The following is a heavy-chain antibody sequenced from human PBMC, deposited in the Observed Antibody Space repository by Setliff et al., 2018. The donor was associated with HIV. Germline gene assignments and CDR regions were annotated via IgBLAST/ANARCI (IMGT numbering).Heavy chain of an antibody. CDR1: GFAFSSHA. Sequence: LRLSCAASGFAFSSHAMNWVRQAPGKGLEWVSAISGSGVSTYSADSVKGRFTISRDNSKNTLYLQLTSLRAEDTAVYYCATSPAAVTPRFFDFWGQGTLVTVSS. CDR2: ISGSGVST. J-gene: IGHJ4*02. D-gene: IGHD4-17*01. V-gene: IGHV3-23*01. CDR3: ATSPAAVTPRFFDF.